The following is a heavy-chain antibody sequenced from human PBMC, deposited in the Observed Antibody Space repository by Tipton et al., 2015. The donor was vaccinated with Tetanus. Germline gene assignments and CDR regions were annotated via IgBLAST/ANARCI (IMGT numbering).Heavy chain of an antibody. CDR3: ARTQGSALIDY. Sequence: TLSLTCTVSGGSISSYYWSWIRQPPGKRLEWIGYIYYTGRTDYNPSLKSRVTISLDTSKNQFSLKLSSVTAAGTAVYYCARTQGSALIDYWGQGTLVTVSS. CDR2: IYYTGRT. D-gene: IGHD2-8*01. V-gene: IGHV4-59*07. J-gene: IGHJ4*02. CDR1: GGSISSYY.